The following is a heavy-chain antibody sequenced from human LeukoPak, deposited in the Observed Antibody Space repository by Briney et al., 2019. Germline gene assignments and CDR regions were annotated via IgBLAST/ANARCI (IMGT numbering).Heavy chain of an antibody. CDR2: IYYSGST. CDR1: GGSISSSSYY. V-gene: IGHV4-39*01. J-gene: IGHJ4*02. D-gene: IGHD5-24*01. Sequence: KPSETLSLTCTVSGGSISSSSYYWGWIRQPPGKGLEWIGSIYYSGSTYYNPSLKSRVTISVVTSKNQFSLKLSSVTAADTAVYYCARRGSVEMATLPFGYFDYWGQGTLVTVSS. CDR3: ARRGSVEMATLPFGYFDY.